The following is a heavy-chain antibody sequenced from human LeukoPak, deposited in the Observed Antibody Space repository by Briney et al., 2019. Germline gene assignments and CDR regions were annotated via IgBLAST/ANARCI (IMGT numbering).Heavy chain of an antibody. Sequence: SETLSLTCAVYGGSFSGYYWSWIRQPPGKGLEWIGEINHSGSTNYNPSLKSRVTISVDTSKNQFSLKLRSVTAADTTVYYCARGKVYGSGSYVVRPKKGRGYYYYMDVCGEGTTVTVSS. CDR3: ARGKVYGSGSYVVRPKKGRGYYYYMDV. CDR1: GGSFSGYY. CDR2: INHSGST. D-gene: IGHD3-10*01. J-gene: IGHJ6*03. V-gene: IGHV4-34*01.